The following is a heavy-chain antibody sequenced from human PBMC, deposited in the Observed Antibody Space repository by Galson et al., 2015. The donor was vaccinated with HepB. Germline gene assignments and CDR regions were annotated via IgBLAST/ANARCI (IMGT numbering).Heavy chain of an antibody. D-gene: IGHD3-10*01. Sequence: SLRLSCAASGFTFSSYSMNWVRQAPGKGLEWVSSISSSSSYIYYADSVKGRFTISRDNAKNSLYLQMNSLRAEDTAVYYCARDFLWFGEEAGDYWGQGTLVTVSS. CDR1: GFTFSSYS. V-gene: IGHV3-21*01. J-gene: IGHJ4*02. CDR3: ARDFLWFGEEAGDY. CDR2: ISSSSSYI.